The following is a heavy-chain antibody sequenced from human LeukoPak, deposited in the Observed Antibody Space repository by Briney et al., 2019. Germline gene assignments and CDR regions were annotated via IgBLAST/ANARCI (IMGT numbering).Heavy chain of an antibody. V-gene: IGHV1-69*04. CDR2: IIPIFGIA. Sequence: GASVTVSCKASGGTFSSYAISWVRQAPGQGLEWMGRIIPIFGIANYAQKFQGRVTITADKSTSTAYMELSSLRSEDTAVYYCARDRGGNPFWGQGTLVTVSS. CDR1: GGTFSSYA. CDR3: ARDRGGNPF. J-gene: IGHJ4*02. D-gene: IGHD4-23*01.